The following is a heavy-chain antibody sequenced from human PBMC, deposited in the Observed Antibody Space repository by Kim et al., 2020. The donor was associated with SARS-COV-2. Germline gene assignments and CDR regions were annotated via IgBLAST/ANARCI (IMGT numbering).Heavy chain of an antibody. Sequence: TPALEGRVSISVDKSKNQFSLTLNSVTAADTAMYYCARLRTDTGSYFRFDSWGQGTLVTVSS. D-gene: IGHD1-26*01. V-gene: IGHV4-4*02. CDR3: ARLRTDTGSYFRFDS. J-gene: IGHJ4*02.